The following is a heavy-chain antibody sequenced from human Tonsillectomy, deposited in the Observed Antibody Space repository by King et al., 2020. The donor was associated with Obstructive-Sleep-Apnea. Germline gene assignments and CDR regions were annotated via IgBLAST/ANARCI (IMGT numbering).Heavy chain of an antibody. D-gene: IGHD3-22*01. Sequence: QLVQSGAEVKKPGASVKVSCRTSGYTFTTYDINWVRQATGQGLEWMGWMNPNSGNTGYAQQFKGRVTMTRDTSRSTAYMELSSLRPEDTGVYYCARVRAYYSDSSGYYTWGYWGQGTLVTVSS. V-gene: IGHV1-8*01. CDR3: ARVRAYYSDSSGYYTWGY. J-gene: IGHJ4*02. CDR1: GYTFTTYD. CDR2: MNPNSGNT.